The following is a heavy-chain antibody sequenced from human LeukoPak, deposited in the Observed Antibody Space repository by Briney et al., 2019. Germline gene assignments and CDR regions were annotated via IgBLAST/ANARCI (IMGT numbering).Heavy chain of an antibody. CDR1: GFTFSSYW. V-gene: IGHV3-7*01. CDR2: IKQDGSEK. J-gene: IGHJ6*03. Sequence: PGGSLRLSCAASGFTFSSYWMSWVRQAPGKGLEWVANIKQDGSEKYYVDSVRGRFTISRDNAKNSLYLQMNSLRAEDTAVYCCARVRGSNAMDVWGKGTTVTVSS. D-gene: IGHD3-10*01. CDR3: ARVRGSNAMDV.